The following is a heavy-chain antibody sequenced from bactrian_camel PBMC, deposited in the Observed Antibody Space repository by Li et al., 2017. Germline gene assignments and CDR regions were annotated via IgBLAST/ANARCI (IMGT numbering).Heavy chain of an antibody. Sequence: QLVESGGDLVQPGGSLRLSCADSGLACSRNSMYWVRQAPGKGLEWVSSSSSGALSLVYADSVKGRFTISRDNAKNTVYLLMNSLKPEDTAVYYCVKPNPDARGGFNHWGQGTQVTVS. CDR2: SSSGALSL. V-gene: IGHV3S25*01. J-gene: IGHJ4*01. CDR3: VKPNPDARGGFNH. D-gene: IGHD1*01. CDR1: GLACSRNS.